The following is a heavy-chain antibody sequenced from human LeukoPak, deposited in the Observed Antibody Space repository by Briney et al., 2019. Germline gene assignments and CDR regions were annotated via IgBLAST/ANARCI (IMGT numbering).Heavy chain of an antibody. CDR1: GSTFSSYW. Sequence: PGGSLRLSCAASGSTFSSYWMHWVRQAPGKGLVWVSRINNDASSTNYADSVKGRFTISRDNAKNTLYLQMNSLRTEDTAVYYCASVTVLGKRNAFDNWGQGIMVTVSS. CDR2: INNDASST. D-gene: IGHD7-27*01. V-gene: IGHV3-74*01. J-gene: IGHJ3*02. CDR3: ASVTVLGKRNAFDN.